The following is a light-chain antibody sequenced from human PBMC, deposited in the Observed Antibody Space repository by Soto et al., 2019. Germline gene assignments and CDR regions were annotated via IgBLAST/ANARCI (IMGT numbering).Light chain of an antibody. J-gene: IGKJ1*01. CDR1: QSISGY. CDR2: GTS. Sequence: DIQMTQSPSSLSASVGDRVTITCRASQSISGYLNWYQQKPGKAPKLLIYGTSSLQSGVPSRFSGSGSGTGFTLTISSLQPEDFSTYYCQQSYSMWTFDQGTKVESK. V-gene: IGKV1-39*01. CDR3: QQSYSMWT.